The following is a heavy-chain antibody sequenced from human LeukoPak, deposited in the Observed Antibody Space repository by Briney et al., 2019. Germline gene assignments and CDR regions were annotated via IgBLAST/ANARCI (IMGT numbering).Heavy chain of an antibody. CDR3: ARGYDVLTSHDYFDY. V-gene: IGHV4-30-2*01. D-gene: IGHD3-9*01. CDR1: GGSISSGGYA. Sequence: PSETLSLTCTVSGGSISSGGYAWSWIRQPPGKGLEWIGYIFHSGSTYYNPSLKSRVTISVDRSKNQFSLKLSSVTAADTAVYYCARGYDVLTSHDYFDYWGQGTLVTVSS. CDR2: IFHSGST. J-gene: IGHJ4*02.